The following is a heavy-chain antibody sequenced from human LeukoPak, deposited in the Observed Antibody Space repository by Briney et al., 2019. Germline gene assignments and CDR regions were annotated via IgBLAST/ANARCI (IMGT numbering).Heavy chain of an antibody. CDR2: INGGGSST. J-gene: IGHJ5*02. CDR3: ARGLRYCTGGSCHSEWFDP. Sequence: PGGSLRLSCAASGFTFSAYWMHWVRQAPGKGLVWVSRINGGGSSTNYADSVKGRFTISRDNAKNTLYLQMNSLRVEDTAVYYCARGLRYCTGGSCHSEWFDPWGQGTLVTVSS. CDR1: GFTFSAYW. V-gene: IGHV3-74*01. D-gene: IGHD2-15*01.